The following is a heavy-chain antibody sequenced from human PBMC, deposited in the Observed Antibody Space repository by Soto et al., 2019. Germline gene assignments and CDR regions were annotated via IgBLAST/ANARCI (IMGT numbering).Heavy chain of an antibody. J-gene: IGHJ6*02. Sequence: SETLSLTCAVSGGSISSGGYSWSWIRQPPGKGLEWIGYIYHSGSTYYNPSLKSRVTISVDRSKNQFSLKLSSVTAADTAVYYCARAKYDFWSGPSDYYGMDVWGQGTTVTVS. D-gene: IGHD3-3*01. V-gene: IGHV4-30-2*01. CDR1: GGSISSGGYS. CDR2: IYHSGST. CDR3: ARAKYDFWSGPSDYYGMDV.